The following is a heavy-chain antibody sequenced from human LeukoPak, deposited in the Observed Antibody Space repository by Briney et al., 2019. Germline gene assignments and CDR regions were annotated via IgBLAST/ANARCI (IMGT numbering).Heavy chain of an antibody. V-gene: IGHV3-30*03. CDR3: ARGWEGTPYYFDY. Sequence: GGSLRLSCAASGFTFSTYSMNWVRQAPGKGLEWVAVISYDGSNKYYADSVKGRFTISRDNSKNTLYLQMNSLRAEDTAVYYCARGWEGTPYYFDYWGQGTLVTVSS. CDR2: ISYDGSNK. J-gene: IGHJ4*02. CDR1: GFTFSTYS. D-gene: IGHD1-26*01.